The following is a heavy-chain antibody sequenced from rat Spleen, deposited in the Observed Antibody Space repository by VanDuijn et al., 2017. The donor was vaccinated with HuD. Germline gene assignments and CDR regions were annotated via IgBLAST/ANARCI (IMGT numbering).Heavy chain of an antibody. Sequence: EVQLVESGGGLVQPGRSLKISCAASGFIFSDYHLAWVRQAPTKGLEWVASISPSGGRTYYPDTVKGRFTISRDNAKSSLYLQMNSMKSEDTATYYCAPEGYYGYHLFAYWGQGTLVTVSS. V-gene: IGHV5-20*01. CDR3: APEGYYGYHLFAY. CDR1: GFIFSDYH. D-gene: IGHD1-7*01. J-gene: IGHJ3*01. CDR2: ISPSGGRT.